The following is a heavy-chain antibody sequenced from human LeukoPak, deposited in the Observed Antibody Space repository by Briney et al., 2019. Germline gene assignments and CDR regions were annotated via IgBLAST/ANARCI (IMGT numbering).Heavy chain of an antibody. CDR1: GFIFSSYG. CDR2: TRYDGSRK. J-gene: IGHJ4*02. Sequence: RGGALRLSCAASGFIFSSYGMHWVRQAPDKGLEWVAFTRYDGSRKYYADSVKGRFTISRDNSKNTLYLQMNSLRAEDTAVYYCAKDLHYGSADYWGQGTLVTVSS. CDR3: AKDLHYGSADY. V-gene: IGHV3-30*02. D-gene: IGHD3-10*01.